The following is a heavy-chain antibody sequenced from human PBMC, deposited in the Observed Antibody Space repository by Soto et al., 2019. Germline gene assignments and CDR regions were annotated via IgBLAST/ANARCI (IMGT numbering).Heavy chain of an antibody. CDR1: GGSFSGYY. Sequence: SETLSLTCAVYGGSFSGYYWSWIRQPPGKGLEWIGEINHSGSINYNPSLKSRVTISADTSKNQFSLKLSSVTAADTAVYYCARGIGWEYSSSSCAFDIWGQGTMVTVSS. CDR2: INHSGSI. D-gene: IGHD6-6*01. V-gene: IGHV4-34*01. CDR3: ARGIGWEYSSSSCAFDI. J-gene: IGHJ3*02.